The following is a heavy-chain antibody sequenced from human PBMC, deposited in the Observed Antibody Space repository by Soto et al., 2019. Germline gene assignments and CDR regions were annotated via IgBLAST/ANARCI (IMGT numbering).Heavy chain of an antibody. V-gene: IGHV3-30-3*01. CDR3: AGTYYDFWRPLDY. Sequence: QVQLVESGGGVVQPGRSLRLSCAASGFTFSSYAMHWVRQAPGKGLEWVAVISYDGSNKYYADSVKGRFTISRDNSKNTLYLQMNGLRAEDTAVYYCAGTYYDFWRPLDYWGQGTLVTVSS. CDR2: ISYDGSNK. J-gene: IGHJ4*02. D-gene: IGHD3-3*01. CDR1: GFTFSSYA.